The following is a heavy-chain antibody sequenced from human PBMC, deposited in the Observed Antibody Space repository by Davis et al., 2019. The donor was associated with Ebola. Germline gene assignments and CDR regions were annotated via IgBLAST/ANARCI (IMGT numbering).Heavy chain of an antibody. V-gene: IGHV3-43D*03. D-gene: IGHD3-22*01. Sequence: GGSLRLSCAASGSTFGAYAFPWARPAPGKGLEWVSLISWDGRSTAYADSVRGRFSISRDNSRQFLYLQMNGLRAEDTALYYCTAYDSTFRNYWGQGTLVTVSS. CDR3: TAYDSTFRNY. J-gene: IGHJ4*02. CDR1: GSTFGAYA. CDR2: ISWDGRST.